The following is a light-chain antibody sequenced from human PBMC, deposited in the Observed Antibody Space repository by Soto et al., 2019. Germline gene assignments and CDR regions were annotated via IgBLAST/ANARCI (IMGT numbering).Light chain of an antibody. CDR1: QSFSKW. CDR2: DAS. CDR3: QQYNSYAVT. V-gene: IGKV1-5*01. J-gene: IGKJ1*01. Sequence: DIQMTQTPSTLSASVRNRVTITCRSSQSFSKWLAWYQQQPGKAPKLLIYDASSLESWVPSRFSGSGSGTEFTLTISSLQPDDFATYYCQQYNSYAVTFGQGTKVDIK.